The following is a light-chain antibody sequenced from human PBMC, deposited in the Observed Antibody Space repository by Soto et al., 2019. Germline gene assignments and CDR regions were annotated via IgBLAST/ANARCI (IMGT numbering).Light chain of an antibody. CDR3: SSYTSSSTPI. V-gene: IGLV2-14*01. J-gene: IGLJ1*01. Sequence: QSALTQPASVSGYPGQSITISCTGTRSDVGGYNYVSWYQQHPGKAPKLMIYDVSNRPSGVSNRFSGSKSGNTASLTISGLQAEDEADYYCSSYTSSSTPIFGTGTKLTVL. CDR1: RSDVGGYNY. CDR2: DVS.